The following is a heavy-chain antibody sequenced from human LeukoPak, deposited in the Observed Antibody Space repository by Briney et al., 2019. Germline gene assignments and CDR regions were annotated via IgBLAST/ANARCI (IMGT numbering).Heavy chain of an antibody. CDR3: AKQLGYCSDGSCYFPY. CDR1: GFTFSSYA. V-gene: IGHV3-23*01. D-gene: IGHD2-15*01. CDR2: ISNNGGYT. J-gene: IGHJ4*02. Sequence: LRLSXAASGFTFSSYAMSWVRQAPGKGLEWVSAISNNGGYTYYADSVQGRFTISRDNSKSTLCLQMNSLRAEDTAVYYCAKQLGYCSDGSCYFPYWGQGTLVTVSS.